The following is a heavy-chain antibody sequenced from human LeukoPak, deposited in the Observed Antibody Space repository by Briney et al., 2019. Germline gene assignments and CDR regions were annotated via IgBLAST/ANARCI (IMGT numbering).Heavy chain of an antibody. CDR2: ISTSSSAI. Sequence: GGSLRLICAVWRFTISECSKNWSRQAPGQGLEWVSYISTSSSAIYYADSVKGRFTISRDNAKNSLSLQMTSLRDEDTAVYYCARTSSAVRFPFDYWGQGTLVTVSS. CDR1: RFTISECS. D-gene: IGHD2-2*01. CDR3: ARTSSAVRFPFDY. J-gene: IGHJ4*02. V-gene: IGHV3-48*02.